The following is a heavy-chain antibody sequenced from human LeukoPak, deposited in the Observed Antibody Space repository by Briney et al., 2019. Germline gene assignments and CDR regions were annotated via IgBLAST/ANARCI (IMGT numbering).Heavy chain of an antibody. J-gene: IGHJ5*02. CDR1: GFTFSSYS. D-gene: IGHD3-3*01. CDR2: IYYSGST. V-gene: IGHV4-39*07. Sequence: GSLRLSCAASGFTFSSYSMNWIRQPPGKGLEWIGSIYYSGSTYYNPSLKSRVTISVDTSKNQFSLKLSSVTAADTAVYYCARTPFYYDFWSGSRWFDPWGQGTLVTVSS. CDR3: ARTPFYYDFWSGSRWFDP.